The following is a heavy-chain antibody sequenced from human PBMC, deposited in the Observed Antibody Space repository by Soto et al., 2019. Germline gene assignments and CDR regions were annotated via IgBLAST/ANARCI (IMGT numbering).Heavy chain of an antibody. V-gene: IGHV1-69*08. CDR3: ARDRYCSSTRCSRFDY. D-gene: IGHD2-2*01. Sequence: QVQLVQSGAEVKKPGSSVKVSCKASGGTFSSYTISWVRQAPGQGLEWMGRIIPILGIANYAQKFQGRVTITADKSTSTAYMELSSLRSEDTAVYYCARDRYCSSTRCSRFDYWGQGTLVTVSS. J-gene: IGHJ4*02. CDR1: GGTFSSYT. CDR2: IIPILGIA.